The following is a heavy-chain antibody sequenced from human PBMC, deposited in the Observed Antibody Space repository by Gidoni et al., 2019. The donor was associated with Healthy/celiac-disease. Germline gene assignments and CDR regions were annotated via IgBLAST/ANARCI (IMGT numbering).Heavy chain of an antibody. D-gene: IGHD6-13*01. CDR2: IYPGDSDT. J-gene: IGHJ4*02. Sequence: EVQLLQSAAAVKKPGESLKISCKGSGYSVTSYWIGWVRQMPGKGLEWMGIIYPGDSDTRYSPSFQGQVTVSADKSISNAYMQWSSLKASDTAMYYCARHPGSSSWIDYWGQGTLVTVSS. CDR3: ARHPGSSSWIDY. CDR1: GYSVTSYW. V-gene: IGHV5-51*01.